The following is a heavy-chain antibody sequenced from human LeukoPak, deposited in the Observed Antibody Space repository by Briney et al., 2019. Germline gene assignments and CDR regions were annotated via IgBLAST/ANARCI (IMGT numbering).Heavy chain of an antibody. J-gene: IGHJ5*02. Sequence: GGSLRLSCAASGFTFSSYWMHWVRQAPGKGLVWVSRINSDGSSTSSADSVKGRFTISRDNAKNTLYLQMNSLRAEDTAVYYCARERYQLLLNWFDPWGQGTLVTVSS. CDR1: GFTFSSYW. D-gene: IGHD2-2*01. CDR3: ARERYQLLLNWFDP. V-gene: IGHV3-74*01. CDR2: INSDGSST.